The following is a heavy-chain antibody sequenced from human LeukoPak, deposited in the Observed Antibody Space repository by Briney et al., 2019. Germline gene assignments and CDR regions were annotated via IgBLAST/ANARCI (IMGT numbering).Heavy chain of an antibody. V-gene: IGHV4-59*12. CDR3: ASQREDSSGYYSYGMDV. CDR2: IYYSGST. J-gene: IGHJ6*02. D-gene: IGHD3-22*01. Sequence: PSETLSLTCTVSGGSIRSYYWSWIRQPPGKGLEWIGYIYYSGSTNYNPSLKSRVTISVDTSKNQFSLKLSSVTAADTAVYYCASQREDSSGYYSYGMDVWGQGTTVTVSS. CDR1: GGSIRSYY.